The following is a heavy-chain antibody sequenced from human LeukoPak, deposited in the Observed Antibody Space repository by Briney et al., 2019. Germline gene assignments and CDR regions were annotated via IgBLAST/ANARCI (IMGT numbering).Heavy chain of an antibody. CDR1: GFTFSDFW. Sequence: GGSLRLSCAASGFTFSDFWMSWVRQAAGKGLEWVANINQDGSAKYYVDSLKGRFTISRDNAKNSLYLQVNSLRAEDTAVYYCARDKIVGPTLLDFWGQGTLVTVSS. J-gene: IGHJ4*02. CDR3: ARDKIVGPTLLDF. CDR2: INQDGSAK. V-gene: IGHV3-7*01. D-gene: IGHD1-26*01.